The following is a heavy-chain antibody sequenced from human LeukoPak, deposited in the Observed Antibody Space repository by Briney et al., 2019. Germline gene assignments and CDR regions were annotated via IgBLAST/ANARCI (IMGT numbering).Heavy chain of an antibody. V-gene: IGHV3-11*01. CDR2: TTSNGSSR. D-gene: IGHD5-18*01. CDR3: ARGEPRYSYGGGVRYYYYGMDV. J-gene: IGHJ6*02. Sequence: PGGSLRLSCAASGITFSDFHMNWIRQAPGKGLEWVSQTTSNGSSRYYADSVKGRFTISRDNAKSSLYLQINSLRAEDTAVYYCARGEPRYSYGGGVRYYYYGMDVWGQGTTVTVSS. CDR1: GITFSDFH.